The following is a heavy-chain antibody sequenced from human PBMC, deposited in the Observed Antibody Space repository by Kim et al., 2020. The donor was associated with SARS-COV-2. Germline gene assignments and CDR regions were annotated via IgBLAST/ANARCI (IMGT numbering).Heavy chain of an antibody. V-gene: IGHV1-69*01. CDR3: ARRGSGSLTRVFDY. D-gene: IGHD3-10*01. J-gene: IGHJ4*02. Sequence: QKFQGRVTITADESTSTAYMELSSLRSEDTAVYYCARRGSGSLTRVFDYWGQGTLVTVSS.